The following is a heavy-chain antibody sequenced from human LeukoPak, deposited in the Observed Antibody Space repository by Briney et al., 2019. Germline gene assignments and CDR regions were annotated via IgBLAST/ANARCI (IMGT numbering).Heavy chain of an antibody. V-gene: IGHV1-69*02. CDR1: GYTFTGYY. CDR2: IIPILGIA. J-gene: IGHJ4*02. D-gene: IGHD5-12*01. CDR3: ASRDGYEFGY. Sequence: ASVTVSCKASGYTFTGYYMHWVRQAPGQGLEWMGRIIPILGIANYAQKFQGRVTITADKSTSTAYMELSSLRSEDTAVYYCASRDGYEFGYWGQGTLVTVSS.